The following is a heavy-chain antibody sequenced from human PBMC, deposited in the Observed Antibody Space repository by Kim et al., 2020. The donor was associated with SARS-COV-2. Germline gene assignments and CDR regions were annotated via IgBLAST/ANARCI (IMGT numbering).Heavy chain of an antibody. V-gene: IGHV1-3*01. CDR1: GYTFTSYC. Sequence: ASVKVSCKASGYTFTSYCLHWVRQAPGQSLEWMGWIDVANTNTHYSENFQGRVTISRDTSATTVYIELSSLRSEDTAVYYCARDGRSVDYFDYWGQGTLVTVSS. CDR2: IDVANTNT. CDR3: ARDGRSVDYFDY. J-gene: IGHJ4*02.